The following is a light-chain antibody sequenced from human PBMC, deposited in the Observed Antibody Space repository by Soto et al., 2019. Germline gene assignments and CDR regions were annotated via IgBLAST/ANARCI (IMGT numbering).Light chain of an antibody. CDR2: DAS. V-gene: IGKV3-11*01. CDR3: QQRSNWPPWT. Sequence: EIVMTQSPATLSVPPGERATLSCRASQSVSSYLAWYQQKPGQAPRLLIYDASNRATGIPARFSGSGSGTDFTLTISSLEPEDFAVYYCQQRSNWPPWTFGQGTKVDIK. J-gene: IGKJ1*01. CDR1: QSVSSY.